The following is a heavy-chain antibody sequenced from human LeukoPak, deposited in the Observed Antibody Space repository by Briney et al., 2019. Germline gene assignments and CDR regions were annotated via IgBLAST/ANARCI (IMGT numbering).Heavy chain of an antibody. Sequence: GSLRLSCTASGFTFGDYAMSWIRQAPGKGLEWVANIKADGSQQYYVDSVRGRFTITRDNAENSLYLQMNSLRAEDTAVYYCTRNSLDYWGLGTLVTVSS. V-gene: IGHV3-7*03. CDR3: TRNSLDY. CDR2: IKADGSQQ. J-gene: IGHJ4*02. CDR1: GFTFGDYA.